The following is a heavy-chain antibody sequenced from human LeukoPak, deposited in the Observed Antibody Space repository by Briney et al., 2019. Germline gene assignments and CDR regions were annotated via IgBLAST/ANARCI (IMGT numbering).Heavy chain of an antibody. D-gene: IGHD2-8*01. CDR3: TKNNWFDP. J-gene: IGHJ5*02. V-gene: IGHV4-34*01. CDR1: GGSLSGHF. Sequence: SETLSLTCGVYGGSLSGHFWSWIRQPPGKGLEWIGEISHSGSTTYNRSLKSRVTISLDTSKNQFSLKLSSVTAADTAVYYCTKNNWFDPWGQGTLVTVSS. CDR2: ISHSGST.